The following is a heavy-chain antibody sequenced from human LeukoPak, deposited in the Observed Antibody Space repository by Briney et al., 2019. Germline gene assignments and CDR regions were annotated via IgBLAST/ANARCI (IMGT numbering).Heavy chain of an antibody. D-gene: IGHD4-23*01. CDR1: GGSLSSGDYY. V-gene: IGHV4-30-4*01. Sequence: PSETLSLTCTVSGGSLSSGDYYWSWIRQPPGKGLEWIGYIYYSGSTYYNPSLKSRVTISVDTSKNQFSLRLSSVTAADTAVYYCARAPPPYMVTEWGQGTLVTVSS. CDR2: IYYSGST. CDR3: ARAPPPYMVTE. J-gene: IGHJ4*02.